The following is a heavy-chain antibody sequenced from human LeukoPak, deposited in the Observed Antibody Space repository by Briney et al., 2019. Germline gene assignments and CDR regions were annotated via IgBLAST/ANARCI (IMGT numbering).Heavy chain of an antibody. CDR1: GFTFSSYS. Sequence: GGSLRLSCAASGFTFSSYSMNWVRQAPGKGLEWVSSISSSSSYIYYADSVKGRFTISRDNAKNSLYLQMNSLRAEDTAVYYCARDLHGSGSYYAGAFDIWGQGTMVTVSS. CDR2: ISSSSSYI. D-gene: IGHD3-10*01. V-gene: IGHV3-21*01. J-gene: IGHJ3*02. CDR3: ARDLHGSGSYYAGAFDI.